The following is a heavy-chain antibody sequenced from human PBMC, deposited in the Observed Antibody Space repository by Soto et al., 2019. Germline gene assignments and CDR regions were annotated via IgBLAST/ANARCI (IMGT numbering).Heavy chain of an antibody. CDR3: ARDLLPNDRGLGDLAY. V-gene: IGHV3-21*06. J-gene: IGHJ4*02. CDR1: GFTFRSYN. CDR2: ITSKTGDQ. D-gene: IGHD3-22*01. Sequence: GSLRVSCIVSGFTFRSYNMNWVRQAPGKGLEWVSSITSKTGDQYYAYSVKGRFIISRDNTKNSLSLQVTSLRDEDTAVYYCARDLLPNDRGLGDLAYWGQGTLVTVSS.